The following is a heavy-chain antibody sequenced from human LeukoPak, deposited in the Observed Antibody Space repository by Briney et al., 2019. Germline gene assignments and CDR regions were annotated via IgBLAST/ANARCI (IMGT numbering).Heavy chain of an antibody. D-gene: IGHD3-16*01. CDR1: GGSFSGYY. CDR2: INHSGST. V-gene: IGHV4-34*01. Sequence: SETLSLTCAVYGGSFSGYYWSWIRQPPGKGLEWIGEINHSGSTNYNPSLKSRVTISVDTSKNQFSLNLSPVTAADTAVYYCARRGSNDYLMFDYWGQGTLVTVSS. J-gene: IGHJ4*02. CDR3: ARRGSNDYLMFDY.